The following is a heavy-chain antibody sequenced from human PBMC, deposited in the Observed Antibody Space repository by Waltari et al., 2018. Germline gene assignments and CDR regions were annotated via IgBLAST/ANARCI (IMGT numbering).Heavy chain of an antibody. CDR2: LYYSGSA. J-gene: IGHJ4*02. D-gene: IGHD2-8*02. V-gene: IGHV4-38-2*01. Sequence: QVQLQESGPGLVKPSETLSLTCAVSGYSISSGYYWGWIRQPPGKGLEWIGTLYYSGSAYYNPSLKSRVTISVDTSKNQFSLKLSSVTAADTAVYYCARVDDWGWYFDYWGQGTLVTVSS. CDR1: GYSISSGYY. CDR3: ARVDDWGWYFDY.